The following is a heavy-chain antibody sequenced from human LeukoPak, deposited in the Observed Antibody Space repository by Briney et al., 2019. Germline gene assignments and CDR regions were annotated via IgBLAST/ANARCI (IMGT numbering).Heavy chain of an antibody. CDR1: GFTFSSYG. V-gene: IGHV3-33*01. J-gene: IGHJ5*02. CDR3: TRDSGTYNWLDP. Sequence: PGRSLRLSCAASGFTFSSYGMHWVRQAPGKGLEWVAVIWYDGSNKYYADSVKGRFTISRDNSKNTLYLQMNSLKTEDTALYYCTRDSGTYNWLDPWGQGTLVTVSS. D-gene: IGHD1-26*01. CDR2: IWYDGSNK.